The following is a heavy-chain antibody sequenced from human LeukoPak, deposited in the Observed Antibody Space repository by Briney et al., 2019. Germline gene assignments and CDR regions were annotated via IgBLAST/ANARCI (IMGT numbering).Heavy chain of an antibody. CDR1: GSTFTSYG. Sequence: ASVKVSCKASGSTFTSYGISWVRQAPGQGLEWMGWISAYNGNTNYAQKFQGRVTMTTDTSTSTAYMELRSLRSDDTAVYYCARDSHIVGVIEYWGQGTLVTVSS. CDR2: ISAYNGNT. CDR3: ARDSHIVGVIEY. D-gene: IGHD1-26*01. V-gene: IGHV1-18*01. J-gene: IGHJ4*02.